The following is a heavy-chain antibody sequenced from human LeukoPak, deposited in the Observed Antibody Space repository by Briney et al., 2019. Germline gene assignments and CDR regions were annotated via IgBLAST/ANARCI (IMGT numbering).Heavy chain of an antibody. CDR1: GDSVSSNCGA. Sequence: SQTLSLTCAISGDSVSSNCGAWNWIRQSPSRALYCLGRTYYRSKWYSDYAVSVKSRITINPDTSKNQFSLQLNSVTPEDTAVYYCATFRSVAGFDYWGQGTLVTVSS. CDR2: TYYRSKWYS. J-gene: IGHJ4*02. CDR3: ATFRSVAGFDY. V-gene: IGHV6-1*01.